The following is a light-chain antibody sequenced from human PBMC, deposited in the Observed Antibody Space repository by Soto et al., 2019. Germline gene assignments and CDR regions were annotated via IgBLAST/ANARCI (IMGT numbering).Light chain of an antibody. CDR1: QSVLYSSNNENY. V-gene: IGKV4-1*01. J-gene: IGKJ2*01. CDR3: QQYYSSPPT. CDR2: WAS. Sequence: DIVMTQSPDSLAVSLGERATINCKSSQSVLYSSNNENYLAWYQQKPGQPPKLLISWASTRESGVPDRFSGSGSGTDFTLTISSPQAEDVAVYYCQQYYSSPPTFGQGTQLEI.